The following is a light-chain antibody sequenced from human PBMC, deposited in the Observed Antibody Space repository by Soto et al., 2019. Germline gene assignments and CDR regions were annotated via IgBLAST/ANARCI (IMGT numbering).Light chain of an antibody. CDR2: SAT. V-gene: IGKV1-12*01. CDR1: QEISSW. CDR3: QQAYTFPPWT. J-gene: IGKJ1*01. Sequence: DIPVTQSPSSVSASVGDTVNISCRAGQEISSWLAWYQQKPGEPPRLLIYSATNLQSGVPSRFSGSGSGTDYTLTITNLRPDDFATYYCQQAYTFPPWTFGQGTKVDIK.